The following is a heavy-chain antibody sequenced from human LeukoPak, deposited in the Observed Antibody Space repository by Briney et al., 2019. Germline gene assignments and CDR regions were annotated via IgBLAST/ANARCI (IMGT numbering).Heavy chain of an antibody. D-gene: IGHD3-10*01. J-gene: IGHJ4*02. CDR2: IYHSGST. CDR3: ARRNYYGSGSYNYFDY. V-gene: IGHV4-4*02. Sequence: PSGTLSLTCAVSGGSISSSNWWSWVRQPPGKGLEWIGEIYHSGSTNYNPSLKSRVTISVDKSKNQFSLKLSPVTAADTAVYYCARRNYYGSGSYNYFDYWGQGTLVTVSS. CDR1: GGSISSSNW.